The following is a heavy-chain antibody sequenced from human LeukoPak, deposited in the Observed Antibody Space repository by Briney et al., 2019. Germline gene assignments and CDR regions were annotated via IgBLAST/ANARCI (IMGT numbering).Heavy chain of an antibody. CDR1: GGTFSSYA. V-gene: IGHV1-69*13. Sequence: SVKVSCKASGGTFSSYAISWVRQAPGQGLEWMGGIIPIFGTANYAQKFQGRVTITADESTSTAYMELSSPRSEDTAVYYCARTIYYDSSGYFEENYYGMDVWGQGTTVTVSS. CDR3: ARTIYYDSSGYFEENYYGMDV. CDR2: IIPIFGTA. D-gene: IGHD3-22*01. J-gene: IGHJ6*02.